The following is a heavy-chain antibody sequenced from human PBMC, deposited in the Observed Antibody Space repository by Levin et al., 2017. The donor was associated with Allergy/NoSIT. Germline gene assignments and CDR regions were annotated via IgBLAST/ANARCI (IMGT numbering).Heavy chain of an antibody. CDR1: GFTFSSYG. CDR2: IWYDGSNK. CDR3: ASGQWLVPDY. V-gene: IGHV3-33*01. Sequence: PGESLKISCAASGFTFSSYGMHWVRQAPGKGLEWVAVIWYDGSNKYYADSVKGRFTISRDNSKNTLYLQMNSLRAEDTAVYYCASGQWLVPDYWGQGTLVTVSS. J-gene: IGHJ4*02. D-gene: IGHD6-19*01.